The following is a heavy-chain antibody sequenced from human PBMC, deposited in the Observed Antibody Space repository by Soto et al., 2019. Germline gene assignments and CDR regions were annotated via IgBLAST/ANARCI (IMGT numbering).Heavy chain of an antibody. CDR3: ARDMLAYSSSWYELDY. D-gene: IGHD6-13*01. CDR2: IIPIFGTA. J-gene: IGHJ4*02. CDR1: GGTFSSYA. Sequence: QVQLVQSGAEVKKPGSSVKVSCKASGGTFSSYAISWVRQAPGQGLEWMGGIIPIFGTANYAQKFQGRVTITADEATSTAYMELSSLRSEDTAVYYCARDMLAYSSSWYELDYWGQGTLVTVSS. V-gene: IGHV1-69*12.